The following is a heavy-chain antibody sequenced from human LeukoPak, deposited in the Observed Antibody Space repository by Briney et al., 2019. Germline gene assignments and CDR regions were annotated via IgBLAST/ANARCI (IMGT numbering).Heavy chain of an antibody. J-gene: IGHJ4*02. CDR2: ISHDGIHR. CDR1: GFIITNYA. V-gene: IGHV3-30-3*01. CDR3: ARDFSGQYCIDY. Sequence: LTGGSLRLSCAASGFIITNYAMHWVRQAPGRGLEWVAFISHDGIHRWYADSVRGRFTISSDNSKNTLFLQMNSLRAEDTAIYYCARDFSGQYCIDYWGQGTLVTVSS. D-gene: IGHD1-26*01.